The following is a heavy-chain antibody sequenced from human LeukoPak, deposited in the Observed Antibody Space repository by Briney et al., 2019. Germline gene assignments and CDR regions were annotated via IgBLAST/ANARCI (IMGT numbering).Heavy chain of an antibody. CDR3: ARAKTPLAVPAAMGNWFDP. CDR1: GGSISSSSYY. CDR2: IYYSGST. D-gene: IGHD2-2*01. J-gene: IGHJ5*02. Sequence: SETLSLTCTVSGGSISSSSYYWGWIRQPPGKGLEWIGSIYYSGSTYYNPSLKSRVTISVDTSKNQFSLKLSSVTAADTAVYYCARAKTPLAVPAAMGNWFDPWGQGTLVTVSS. V-gene: IGHV4-39*07.